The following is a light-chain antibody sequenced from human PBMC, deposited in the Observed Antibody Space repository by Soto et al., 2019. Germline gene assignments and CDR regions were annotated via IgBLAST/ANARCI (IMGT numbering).Light chain of an antibody. CDR3: LQDINYPWT. Sequence: AVQMTQSPSSMSASVGDRVTISCRASQGIGHALGWYQQKPGKPPKVLIYGASNLQSGVLRRITGSGSGTDFTLAISSLQPEDATTYYVLQDINYPWTFGQGTKVEIK. CDR2: GAS. V-gene: IGKV1-6*01. J-gene: IGKJ1*01. CDR1: QGIGHA.